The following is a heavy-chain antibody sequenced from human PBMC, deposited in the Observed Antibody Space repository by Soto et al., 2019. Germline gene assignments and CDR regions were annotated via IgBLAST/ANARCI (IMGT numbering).Heavy chain of an antibody. V-gene: IGHV3-23*01. CDR3: AKDTGHGYCSGGSCYSVEYFQH. CDR1: GFTFSSYA. J-gene: IGHJ1*01. D-gene: IGHD2-15*01. Sequence: EVQLLESGGGLVQPGGSLRLSCAASGFTFSSYAMSWVRQAPGKGLEWVSAISGSGGSTYYADSVKGRFTISRDNSKNPLYLQRNSLRAEDTAVYYCAKDTGHGYCSGGSCYSVEYFQHWGQGTLVTVSS. CDR2: ISGSGGST.